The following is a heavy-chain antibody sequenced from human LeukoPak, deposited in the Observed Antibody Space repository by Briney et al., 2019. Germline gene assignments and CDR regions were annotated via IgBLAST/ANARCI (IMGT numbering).Heavy chain of an antibody. Sequence: PSETLSLTCAVYGGSFSGYYWSWIRQHPGKGLEWVGYIDNSGTTYYNPSLESRVTISADTSKNQFSLRLSSVTAADTAVYYCARDQYISSFRYYGMDVWGQGTTVTVSS. D-gene: IGHD6-13*01. J-gene: IGHJ6*02. CDR3: ARDQYISSFRYYGMDV. CDR1: GGSFSGYY. CDR2: IDNSGTT. V-gene: IGHV4-34*09.